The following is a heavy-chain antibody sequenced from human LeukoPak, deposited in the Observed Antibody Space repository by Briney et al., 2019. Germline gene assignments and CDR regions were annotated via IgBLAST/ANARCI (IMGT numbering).Heavy chain of an antibody. CDR2: IYYSGST. J-gene: IGHJ5*02. CDR1: GGSISSYY. D-gene: IGHD3-10*01. V-gene: IGHV4-59*08. Sequence: SETLSLTYTVSGGSISSYYWSWIRQPPGKGLEWIGYIYYSGSTNYNPPLKSRVTISGDTSKNQFSLKLSPVTAADTAVYCCARRQSPSVRMVRVPLLGFDPWGQGTLVTVSS. CDR3: ARRQSPSVRMVRVPLLGFDP.